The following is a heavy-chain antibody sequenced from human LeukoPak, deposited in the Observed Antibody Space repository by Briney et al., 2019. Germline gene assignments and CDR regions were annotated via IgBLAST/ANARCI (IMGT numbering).Heavy chain of an antibody. CDR1: RFTLEQYA. CDR2: ISGSGHIT. J-gene: IGHJ4*02. V-gene: IGHV3-23*01. Sequence: GGSLRLFCAVSRFTLEQYAMSWVRQATGKGLEWASAISGSGHITRYADSVRGRFTISRDNSKSTLFLQMNSLTAEDTAIYYCAKDNRGVMYDSASGSDSPHPFDSWGQGTLVTVSS. CDR3: AKDNRGVMYDSASGSDSPHPFDS. D-gene: IGHD3-10*01.